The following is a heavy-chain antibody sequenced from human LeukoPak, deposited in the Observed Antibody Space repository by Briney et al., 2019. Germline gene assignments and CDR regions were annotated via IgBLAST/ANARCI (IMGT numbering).Heavy chain of an antibody. J-gene: IGHJ4*02. CDR3: ARDGDDYSPWSLDY. V-gene: IGHV3-7*01. CDR2: IKEDGSEK. D-gene: IGHD4-11*01. CDR1: GFRFDSYW. Sequence: GGSLRLSCAASGFRFDSYWMTWVRQAPGKELEWVANIKEDGSEKYYVDSVKGRFAISRDNTKNLLYLQMNSLKAEDTAVYYCARDGDDYSPWSLDYWGQGTLVAVSS.